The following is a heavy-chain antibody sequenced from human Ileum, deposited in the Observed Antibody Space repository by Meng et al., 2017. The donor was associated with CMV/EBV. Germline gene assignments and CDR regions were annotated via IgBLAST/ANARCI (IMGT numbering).Heavy chain of an antibody. CDR1: FSPTRGLG. CDR3: ARPTKARTSYYDTFAY. J-gene: IGHJ4*02. D-gene: IGHD3-22*01. Sequence: FSPTRGLGVCLIRHPPGKALECLAAVFWAYDQHYSSSMKSRLSIITDTSNNHVFLTLPNVDPVDPASYYCARPTKARTSYYDTFAYWGQGTLVTVSS. CDR2: VFWAYDQ. V-gene: IGHV2-5*02.